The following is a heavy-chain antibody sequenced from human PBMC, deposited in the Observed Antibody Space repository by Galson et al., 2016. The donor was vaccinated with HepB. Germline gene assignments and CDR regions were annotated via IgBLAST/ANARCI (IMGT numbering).Heavy chain of an antibody. D-gene: IGHD1-1*01. CDR2: VYLGDSDT. Sequence: QSGAEVKKPGESLKISCKASGYNSPNYWIGWVRQKPGKGLEWMGIVYLGDSDTRYSPSFKGQVTFSADKSTRTAYLQWSSLKASDTAIYYCATEDDGGWSDPWGQGTLVTVPS. CDR3: ATEDDGGWSDP. J-gene: IGHJ5*02. V-gene: IGHV5-51*01. CDR1: GYNSPNYW.